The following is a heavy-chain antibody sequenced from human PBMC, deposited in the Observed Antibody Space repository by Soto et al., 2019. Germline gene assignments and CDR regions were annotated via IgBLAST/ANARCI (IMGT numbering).Heavy chain of an antibody. Sequence: ASVKVSCKASGGTFSSYAISWVRQAPGQGLEWMGGIIPIFGTANYAQKFQGRVTITADESTSTAYMELSSLRSEDTAVYYCARGPPFEYSSSKADAFDIWGQGTMVTVSS. CDR1: GGTFSSYA. J-gene: IGHJ3*02. CDR3: ARGPPFEYSSSKADAFDI. D-gene: IGHD6-6*01. V-gene: IGHV1-69*13. CDR2: IIPIFGTA.